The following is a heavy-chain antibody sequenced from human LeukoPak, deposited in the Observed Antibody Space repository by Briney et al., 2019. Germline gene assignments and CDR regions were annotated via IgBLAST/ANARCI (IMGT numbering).Heavy chain of an antibody. CDR3: AGGRRDAYNYNY. CDR2: IYYSGST. V-gene: IGHV4-59*01. CDR1: GGSISNYY. J-gene: IGHJ4*02. D-gene: IGHD5-24*01. Sequence: PSETLSLTCTVSGGSISNYYWSWIRQPPGKGLEWIGYIYYSGSTIYNPSLKSRVTISVATSKNQFSLKLSSVTAADTAVYYCAGGRRDAYNYNYWGQGTLVTVSS.